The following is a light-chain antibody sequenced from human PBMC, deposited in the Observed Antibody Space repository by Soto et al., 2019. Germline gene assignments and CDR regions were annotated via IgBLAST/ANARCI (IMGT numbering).Light chain of an antibody. CDR1: SRDVGAYNY. V-gene: IGLV2-11*01. CDR3: CSFAGSSTVI. J-gene: IGLJ2*01. Sequence: QSALTQPRSVSGSPGQSVTISCTGTSRDVGAYNYVSWYQQHPGKAPKLIIYDVSKWPSGVPDRFSGSKSGNTASLTISGLQAEDEADYYCCSFAGSSTVIFGGGTKVTVL. CDR2: DVS.